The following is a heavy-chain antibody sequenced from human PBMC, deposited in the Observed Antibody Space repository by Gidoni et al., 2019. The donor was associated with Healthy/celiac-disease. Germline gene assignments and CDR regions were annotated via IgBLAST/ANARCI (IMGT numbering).Heavy chain of an antibody. D-gene: IGHD5-12*01. V-gene: IGHV3-33*01. CDR2: IWYDGSNK. J-gene: IGHJ6*02. CDR3: ARDGVRRDGYNPYYYYGMDV. CDR1: GSTFRSDG. Sequence: QAQLVESGGGVVQPGRSLSLSCAASGSTFRSDGMPWVRQAPGTGLAWVAVIWYDGSNKYYADSVKGRFTISRDNSKNTLYLQMNSLRAEDTAVYYCARDGVRRDGYNPYYYYGMDVWGQGTTVTVSS.